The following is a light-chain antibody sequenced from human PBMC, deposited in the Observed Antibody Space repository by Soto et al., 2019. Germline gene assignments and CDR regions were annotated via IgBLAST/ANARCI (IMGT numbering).Light chain of an antibody. CDR1: QGVSSSY. J-gene: IGKJ1*01. Sequence: EIVLTQAPAAPFLSTGERAKLSCRASQGVSSSYLAWYQQKPGQAPRLLIYGASSRATGIPDRFSGSGSGTDFTLTISRLEPEDFAVYYCQQYGSSRTFGQGTKVDIK. V-gene: IGKV3-20*01. CDR3: QQYGSSRT. CDR2: GAS.